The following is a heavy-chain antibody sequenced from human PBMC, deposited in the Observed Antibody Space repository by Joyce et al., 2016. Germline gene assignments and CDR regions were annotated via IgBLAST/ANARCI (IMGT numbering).Heavy chain of an antibody. J-gene: IGHJ3*02. CDR3: ARYAGFGLDALDI. CDR1: GDFVSSNSAA. CDR2: TFYRSKSYN. D-gene: IGHD3/OR15-3a*01. Sequence: QVQLQQSGPGLVKPSQILSLNCAISGDFVSSNSAAWNWIRQSPSIGLEWLGSTFYRSKSYNDYAVSVRSRISINPVTSKNLFSLHLNSVTPEDTAVYYCARYAGFGLDALDIWGQGTMVTVSS. V-gene: IGHV6-1*01.